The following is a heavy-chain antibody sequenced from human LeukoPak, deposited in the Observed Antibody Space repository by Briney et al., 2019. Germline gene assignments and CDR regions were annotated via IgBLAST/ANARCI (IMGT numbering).Heavy chain of an antibody. CDR2: IILNDGRT. J-gene: IGHJ4*02. D-gene: IGHD1-26*01. V-gene: IGHV1-2*06. Sequence: GASVKVSCKASGFRFSDYYLHWVRQAPGQGLEWMGRIILNDGRTKYAQRFEGRVSMTRDTSISTAYMELIMQTSADTAVYYCATDGGKHNFDYWGQGTLVTVSS. CDR1: GFRFSDYY. CDR3: ATDGGKHNFDY.